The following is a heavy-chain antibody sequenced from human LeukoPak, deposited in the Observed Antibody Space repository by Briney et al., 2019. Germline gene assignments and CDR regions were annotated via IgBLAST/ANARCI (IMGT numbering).Heavy chain of an antibody. D-gene: IGHD1-26*01. V-gene: IGHV3-23*01. Sequence: GGSLRLSCEGSGFTFSNYWMSWVRQAPGKGLEWVSAISGSGGSTYYADSVKGRFTISRDNYKNTLYLQMNSLRAEDTAVYYCAKRGSGNYYFDYWGQGTLVTVSS. CDR2: ISGSGGST. CDR1: GFTFSNYW. CDR3: AKRGSGNYYFDY. J-gene: IGHJ4*02.